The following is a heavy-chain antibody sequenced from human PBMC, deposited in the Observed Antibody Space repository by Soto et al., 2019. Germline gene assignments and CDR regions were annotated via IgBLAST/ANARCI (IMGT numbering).Heavy chain of an antibody. J-gene: IGHJ4*02. CDR2: ISDDGSTA. Sequence: GSLRLSCSVSGFTFSAYWMHWVRQVPGKGLTWVSRISDDGSTATYADSVKGRFVISRDNAKNSLYLEMNTLRADDSGLYYCARGPRVSSTGTGAHWGRGTLVTVSS. CDR1: GFTFSAYW. V-gene: IGHV3-74*01. CDR3: ARGPRVSSTGTGAH. D-gene: IGHD1-1*01.